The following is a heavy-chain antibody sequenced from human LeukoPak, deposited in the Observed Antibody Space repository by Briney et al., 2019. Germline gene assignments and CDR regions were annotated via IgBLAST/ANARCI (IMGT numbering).Heavy chain of an antibody. D-gene: IGHD2-2*01. CDR2: ISNSGRTI. CDR3: VRRYCSSTSCTLDS. V-gene: IGHV3-48*03. CDR1: GFTFSSYE. Sequence: GGSLRLSCAASGFTFSSYEMNWVRQAPGKGLEWLSYISNSGRTIFYADSVKGRFTVSRDNAKNSLYLQMNSLRAEDTAVYYCVRRYCSSTSCTLDSWGQGTLVTVSS. J-gene: IGHJ4*02.